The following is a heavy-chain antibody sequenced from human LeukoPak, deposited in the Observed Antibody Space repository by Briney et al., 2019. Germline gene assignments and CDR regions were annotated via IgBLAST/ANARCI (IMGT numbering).Heavy chain of an antibody. CDR2: INQDGSEK. CDR1: GFTFTTYW. J-gene: IGHJ3*02. CDR3: ASDAFDI. Sequence: PGGSLRLSCVASGFTFTTYWMSWVRQAPGKGLEWVANINQDGSEKYYVDSVKGRFTISRDNAKNSLYLQMNSLRAEDTAVYYCASDAFDIWGQGTMVTVS. V-gene: IGHV3-7*01.